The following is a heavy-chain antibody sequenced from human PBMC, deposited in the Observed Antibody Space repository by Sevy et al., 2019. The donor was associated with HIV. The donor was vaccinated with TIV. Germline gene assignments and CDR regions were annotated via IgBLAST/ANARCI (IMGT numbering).Heavy chain of an antibody. CDR3: ARDTTVPRIFNY. J-gene: IGHJ4*02. CDR1: GFSFSIYS. D-gene: IGHD3-3*02. CDR2: ITNSGATK. Sequence: GGSLRLSCAASGFSFSIYSMNWVRQAPGKGLEWLSSITNSGATKYYAESVKGRFTISRDNAKNSLYLQMDSLRDEDTAVYYCARDTTVPRIFNYWGQGTLVTVSS. V-gene: IGHV3-48*02.